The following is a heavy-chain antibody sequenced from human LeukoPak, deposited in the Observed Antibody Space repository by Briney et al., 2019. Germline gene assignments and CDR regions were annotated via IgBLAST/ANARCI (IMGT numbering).Heavy chain of an antibody. Sequence: SETLSLTCTVSGYSISSGYYWGWIRQPPGKGLEWIGSIYHSGSTYHNPSLKSRVTISVDTSKNQFSLKLSSVTAADTAVYYCARDKGYTIVVVVAATKGSWFDPWGQGTLVTVPS. J-gene: IGHJ5*02. CDR3: ARDKGYTIVVVVAATKGSWFDP. CDR1: GYSISSGYY. CDR2: IYHSGST. V-gene: IGHV4-38-2*02. D-gene: IGHD2-15*01.